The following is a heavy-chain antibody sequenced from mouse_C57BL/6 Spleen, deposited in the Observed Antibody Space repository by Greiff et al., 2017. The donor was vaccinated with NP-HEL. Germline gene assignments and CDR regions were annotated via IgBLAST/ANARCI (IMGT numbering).Heavy chain of an antibody. V-gene: IGHV5-4*01. CDR1: GFTFSSYA. Sequence: EVMLVESGGGLVKPGGSLKLSCAASGFTFSSYAMSWVRQTPEKRLEWVATISDGGSYTYYPDNVKGRFTISRDNAKNNLYLQMSHLKSEDTAMYYCARDRDYDYPFDYWGQGTTLTVSS. CDR3: ARDRDYDYPFDY. J-gene: IGHJ2*01. D-gene: IGHD2-4*01. CDR2: ISDGGSYT.